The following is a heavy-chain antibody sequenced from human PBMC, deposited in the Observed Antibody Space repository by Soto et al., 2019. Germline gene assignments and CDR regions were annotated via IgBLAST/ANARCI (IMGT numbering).Heavy chain of an antibody. V-gene: IGHV3-23*01. J-gene: IGHJ5*02. D-gene: IGHD4-4*01. CDR1: GFTFSSYA. CDR2: ISGSGGST. CDR3: AKDPNTRYSTNWFDP. Sequence: GGSLSLSCAASGFTFSSYAMSWVRHAPGKGLEWVSAISGSGGSTYYADSVKGRFTISRDNSKNTLYLQMNSLRAEDTAVYYCAKDPNTRYSTNWFDPWGQGTLVTVSS.